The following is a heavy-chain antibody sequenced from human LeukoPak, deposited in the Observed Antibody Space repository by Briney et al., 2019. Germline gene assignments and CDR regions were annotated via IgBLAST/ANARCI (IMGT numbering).Heavy chain of an antibody. CDR2: ISSSGSTI. Sequence: GGSLRLSCAASGFTFSSYEMNWVRQAPGKGQEWASYISSSGSTIYCADSVKGRFTISRDNAKNSLYLQMNSLRAEDTAVYYCARDARSYGYYYYYYYMDVWGKGTTVTVSS. CDR3: ARDARSYGYYYYYYYMDV. J-gene: IGHJ6*03. CDR1: GFTFSSYE. D-gene: IGHD4-17*01. V-gene: IGHV3-48*03.